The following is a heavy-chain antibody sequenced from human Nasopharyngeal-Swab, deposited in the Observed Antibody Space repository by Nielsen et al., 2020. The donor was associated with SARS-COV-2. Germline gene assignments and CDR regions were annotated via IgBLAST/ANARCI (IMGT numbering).Heavy chain of an antibody. V-gene: IGHV4-38-2*02. D-gene: IGHD1-26*01. J-gene: IGHJ4*02. CDR2: IYHSGST. CDR3: ARLPYSDNYHLDY. Sequence: SETLSLTCTVSGYSISSGYYWGWIRQPPGKGLEWIGSIYHSGSTYYNPSLKSRVTISVDTSKNQFSLNFNSVTAADTAVYYCARLPYSDNYHLDYWGQGTLVTVSS. CDR1: GYSISSGYY.